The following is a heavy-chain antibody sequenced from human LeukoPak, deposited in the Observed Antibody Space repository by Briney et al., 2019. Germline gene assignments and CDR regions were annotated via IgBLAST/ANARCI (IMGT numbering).Heavy chain of an antibody. CDR2: IIPIFGTA. CDR1: GGTFSSYA. D-gene: IGHD3-10*01. V-gene: IGHV1-69*05. J-gene: IGHJ5*02. Sequence: EASVTVSCKASGGTFSSYAISWVRQAPGQGLEWMGGIIPIFGTANYAQKFQGRVTITTDESTSTAYMELSSLRSEDTAVYYCARDIRGLYGSGSSCWFDPWGQGTLVTVSS. CDR3: ARDIRGLYGSGSSCWFDP.